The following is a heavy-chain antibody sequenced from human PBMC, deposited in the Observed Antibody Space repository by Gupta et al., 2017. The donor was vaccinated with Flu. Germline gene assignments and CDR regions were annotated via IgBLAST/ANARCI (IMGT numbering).Heavy chain of an antibody. CDR2: IIPILAAA. V-gene: IGHV1-69*08. D-gene: IGHD6-19*01. J-gene: IGHJ6*02. CDR3: ARGRVDIAVAGTGHYAMDV. Sequence: SWVRQAPGQGLEWMGSIIPILAAADYAQKFQGRVTITADISTSTAYMEMTGLKPEEKARFFCARGRVDIAVAGTGHYAMDVWGQGTTVTVSS.